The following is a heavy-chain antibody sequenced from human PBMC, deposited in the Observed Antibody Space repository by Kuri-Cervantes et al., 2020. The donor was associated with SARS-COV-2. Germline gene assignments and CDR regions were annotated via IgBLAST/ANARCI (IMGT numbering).Heavy chain of an antibody. CDR3: ARIKATPPQYYDFWSGYHTHNWFDP. CDR2: MNPNSGNT. CDR1: GYTFTSYD. D-gene: IGHD3-3*01. Sequence: ASVKVSCKASGYTFTSYDINWVRQATGQGLEWMGWMNPNSGNTGYAQKFQGRVTITRNTSISTAYMELSSLKSEDTAVYYCARIKATPPQYYDFWSGYHTHNWFDPWGQGTLVNVSS. J-gene: IGHJ5*02. V-gene: IGHV1-8*03.